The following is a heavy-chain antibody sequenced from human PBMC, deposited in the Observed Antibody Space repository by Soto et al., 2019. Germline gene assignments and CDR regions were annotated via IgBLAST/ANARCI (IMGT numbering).Heavy chain of an antibody. CDR2: IYYSGST. Sequence: QLQLQESGPGLVKPSETLSLTCTVSGGSISSSSYYWGWIRQPPGKGLEWIGSIYYSGSTYYNPSLKSRVTISVDTSKNQFSLKLSSVTAADTAVYYCARELQDTAMAIDYWGQGTLVTVSS. CDR1: GGSISSSSYY. D-gene: IGHD5-18*01. J-gene: IGHJ4*02. V-gene: IGHV4-39*02. CDR3: ARELQDTAMAIDY.